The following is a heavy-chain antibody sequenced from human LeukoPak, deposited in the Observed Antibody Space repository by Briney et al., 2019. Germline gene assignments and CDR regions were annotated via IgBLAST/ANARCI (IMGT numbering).Heavy chain of an antibody. V-gene: IGHV3-21*01. CDR2: INRISSYI. J-gene: IGHJ4*02. CDR1: GFTFSSYT. D-gene: IGHD3-10*01. CDR3: ARPLYGSGGWYFDY. Sequence: PGGFMRLSCAASGFTFSSYTMNWVRQAPGQGLEWVSSINRISSYIYYADSLKGGFTISRDNAKNSLYLQMNSLRAEDTAIYYCARPLYGSGGWYFDYWGQGTLVTVSS.